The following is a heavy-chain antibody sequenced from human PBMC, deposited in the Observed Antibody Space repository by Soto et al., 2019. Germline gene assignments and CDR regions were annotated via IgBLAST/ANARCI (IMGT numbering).Heavy chain of an antibody. CDR1: GFTFSSYL. CDR3: ECWAVTTDY. CDR2: INSDGSST. V-gene: IGHV3-74*01. Sequence: GGSLRRSCAASGFTFSSYLMHGVRQAPGKGLVWVSRINSDGSSTSYADSVKGRFTISRDNAKNTLYLQMNSLRAEDTAVYYCECWAVTTDYWGQGTLVTVSS. J-gene: IGHJ4*02. D-gene: IGHD4-17*01.